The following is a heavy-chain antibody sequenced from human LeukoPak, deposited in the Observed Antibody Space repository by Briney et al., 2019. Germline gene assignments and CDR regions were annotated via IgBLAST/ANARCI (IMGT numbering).Heavy chain of an antibody. J-gene: IGHJ4*02. V-gene: IGHV3-48*01. D-gene: IGHD3-16*02. CDR2: IDSSSSTI. CDR1: GFTFKFYS. Sequence: GGSLRLSCAASGFTFKFYSMNWVRQAPGKGLEWVSYIDSSSSTIYYADSVKGRFTVSRDNAKNSLDLQMNSLRSEDTAVYYCVRDRGISFYFDYWGQGTLVTVSS. CDR3: VRDRGISFYFDY.